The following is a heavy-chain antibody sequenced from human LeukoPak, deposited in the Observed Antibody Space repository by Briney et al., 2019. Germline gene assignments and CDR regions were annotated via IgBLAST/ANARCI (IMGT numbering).Heavy chain of an antibody. D-gene: IGHD1-1*01. Sequence: ASVKVSCKASGYTFTSYYMHWVRQAPGQGLEWMGIINLSGGTTYYAQKFQGRVTMTNDVSTSTVYMELSSLRSEDTAVYYCARDFGYNWKADWFDPWGQGTLVTVS. J-gene: IGHJ5*02. CDR3: ARDFGYNWKADWFDP. V-gene: IGHV1-46*01. CDR2: INLSGGTT. CDR1: GYTFTSYY.